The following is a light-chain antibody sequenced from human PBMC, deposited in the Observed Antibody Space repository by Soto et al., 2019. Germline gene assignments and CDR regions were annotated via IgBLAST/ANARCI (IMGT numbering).Light chain of an antibody. CDR1: QSINSE. Sequence: EIVMTQSPATLSLSPGERAALSCRASQSINSELAWYQQKPGQPPRRLIYGASTRATGVPARFTGSESGSEFTLTISGRKSEDFAVYYCQQGHNWPLTFGQGTRLEI. J-gene: IGKJ2*01. CDR2: GAS. CDR3: QQGHNWPLT. V-gene: IGKV3-15*01.